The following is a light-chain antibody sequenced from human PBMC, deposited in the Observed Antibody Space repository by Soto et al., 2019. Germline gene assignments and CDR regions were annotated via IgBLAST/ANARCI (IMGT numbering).Light chain of an antibody. CDR1: SSDVGGYNY. J-gene: IGLJ1*01. Sequence: QSVLAQPASVSGSPGQSTTISCTGTSSDVGGYNYVSWYQQHPGKAPKVMIYDASNRPSGVSNRFSGSKSGNTASLTISGLQAEVEAHYFCSSYTSSGTYVFGTGTKVTVL. CDR3: SSYTSSGTYV. V-gene: IGLV2-14*01. CDR2: DAS.